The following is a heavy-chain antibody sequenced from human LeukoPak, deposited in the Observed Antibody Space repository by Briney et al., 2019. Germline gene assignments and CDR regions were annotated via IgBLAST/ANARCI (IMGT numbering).Heavy chain of an antibody. CDR2: IWYDGSNK. CDR3: ARERGSNGFDY. D-gene: IGHD6-13*01. Sequence: PGGSLRLSCAASGFTFSSYGMHCVRQAPGKGLEWVAVIWYDGSNKYYADSVKGRFTISRDNSKNTLYLQMNSLRAEDTAVYYCARERGSNGFDYWGQGTLVTVSS. CDR1: GFTFSSYG. V-gene: IGHV3-33*01. J-gene: IGHJ4*02.